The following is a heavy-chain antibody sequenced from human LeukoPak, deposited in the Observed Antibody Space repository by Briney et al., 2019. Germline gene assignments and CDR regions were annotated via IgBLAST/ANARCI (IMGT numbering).Heavy chain of an antibody. Sequence: PSETLSLTCTVSGGSISSSSYYWGWIRQPPGKGLEWIGSIYYSGSTYYNPSLKSRVTISVDTSKNQFSLKLSSVTAADTAVYYCARRRSTSCYSFDYWGQGTLVTVSS. V-gene: IGHV4-39*07. D-gene: IGHD2-2*02. CDR3: ARRRSTSCYSFDY. CDR2: IYYSGST. CDR1: GGSISSSSYY. J-gene: IGHJ4*02.